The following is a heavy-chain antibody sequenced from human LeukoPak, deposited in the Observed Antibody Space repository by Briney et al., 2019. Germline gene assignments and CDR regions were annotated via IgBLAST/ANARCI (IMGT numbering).Heavy chain of an antibody. CDR2: INHSGST. CDR3: ARELGSSNLFNY. CDR1: GVSFSGYY. V-gene: IGHV4-34*01. Sequence: SETLSLTCAVYGVSFSGYYWNWIRQPPGKGLEWIGEINHSGSTNYNPSLKSRVTISVDTPKSQFSLRLTSVTAADTAVYYCARELGSSNLFNYWGQGTLVTVSS. D-gene: IGHD6-6*01. J-gene: IGHJ4*02.